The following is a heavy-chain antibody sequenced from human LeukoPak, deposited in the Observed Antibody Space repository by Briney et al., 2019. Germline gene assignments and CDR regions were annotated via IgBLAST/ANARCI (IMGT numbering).Heavy chain of an antibody. CDR2: IYTSGST. J-gene: IGHJ6*02. Sequence: PSETLSLTCTVSGGSISSGSYYWSRIRQPAGKGLEWIGRIYTSGSTNYNPSLKSRVTISVDTSKNQFSLKLSSVTAADTAVYYCARDARGYYYYGMDVWGQGTTVTVSS. D-gene: IGHD3-10*01. CDR3: ARDARGYYYYGMDV. CDR1: GGSISSGSYY. V-gene: IGHV4-61*02.